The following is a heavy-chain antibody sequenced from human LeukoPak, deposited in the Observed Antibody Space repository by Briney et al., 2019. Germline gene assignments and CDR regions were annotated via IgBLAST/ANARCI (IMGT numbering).Heavy chain of an antibody. CDR3: ARDPTRRFDL. J-gene: IGHJ4*02. CDR2: IVEDGSET. Sequence: GGSLRLSCATSGFTFSSYWMTWVRQAPGKGLEWVASIVEDGSETYYLDSVKGRFTFSRDNAKNSLDLQMNSLRGEDTAVYYCARDPTRRFDLWGQGTLVTVSS. CDR1: GFTFSSYW. V-gene: IGHV3-7*01.